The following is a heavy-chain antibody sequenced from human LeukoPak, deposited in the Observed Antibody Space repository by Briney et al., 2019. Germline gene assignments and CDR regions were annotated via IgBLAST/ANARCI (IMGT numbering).Heavy chain of an antibody. CDR1: GGSISRYY. J-gene: IGHJ6*02. CDR3: ARHMDSSGYYYGMDV. D-gene: IGHD6-6*01. Sequence: NPSETLSLTCTVSGGSISRYYWSWIRQPPGKGLEGVGYIYYTGSTNYNPSLKSRVTISVDTSKNQFSLKLSSVTAADTAVYYCARHMDSSGYYYGMDVWGQGTTVTVSS. V-gene: IGHV4-59*08. CDR2: IYYTGST.